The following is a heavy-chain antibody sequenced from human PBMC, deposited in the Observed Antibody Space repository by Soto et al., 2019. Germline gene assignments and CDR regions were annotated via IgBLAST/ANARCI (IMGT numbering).Heavy chain of an antibody. CDR2: INSDGSST. CDR3: ARVTSMVRGVAAYYYYYGMDV. Sequence: PGGSLRLSCAASGFTFSSYWMHWVRQAPGKGLVWVSRINSDGSSTSYADSVKGRFTISRDNAKNTLYLQMNSLRAEDTAVYYCARVTSMVRGVAAYYYYYGMDVWGQGTTVTVSS. CDR1: GFTFSSYW. J-gene: IGHJ6*02. V-gene: IGHV3-74*01. D-gene: IGHD3-10*01.